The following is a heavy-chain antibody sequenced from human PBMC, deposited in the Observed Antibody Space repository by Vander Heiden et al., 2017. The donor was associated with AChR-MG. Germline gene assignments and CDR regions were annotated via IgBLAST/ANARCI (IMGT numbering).Heavy chain of an antibody. CDR1: GYTCRTHR. V-gene: IGHV3-7*01. J-gene: IGHJ4*02. CDR3: ARGRHYCSCGMCLPRLVDY. CDR2: IKQDETAT. Sequence: ESPLVESGGGLVQPGGTRRLSCAASGYTCRTHRISWVRQAPGKGLEWVANIKQDETATSYVDTVKGRFTISRDNAKDSLYLQMKSLRAEDTAVYYCARGRHYCSCGMCLPRLVDYWGQGTLVTVSS. D-gene: IGHD2-15*01.